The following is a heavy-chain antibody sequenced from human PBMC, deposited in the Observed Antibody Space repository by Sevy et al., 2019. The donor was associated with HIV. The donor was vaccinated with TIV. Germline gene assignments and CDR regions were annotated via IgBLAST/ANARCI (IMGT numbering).Heavy chain of an antibody. CDR1: GFTFSAYS. CDR2: ISSSSGTI. CDR3: ARAGCDCYSNNGCWFVS. V-gene: IGHV3-48*01. Sequence: GGSLRLSCAASGFTFSAYSMNWVRQAPGKGLEWVSYISSSSGTIYYADSVKGQFTISRDNAKSSLYLQMNGLRAEDTAVCYCARAGCDCYSNNGCWFVSWGQGTLVTVSS. D-gene: IGHD2-21*01. J-gene: IGHJ5*01.